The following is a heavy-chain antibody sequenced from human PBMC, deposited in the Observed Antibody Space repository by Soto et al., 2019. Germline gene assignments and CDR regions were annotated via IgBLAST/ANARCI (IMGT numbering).Heavy chain of an antibody. V-gene: IGHV4-30-4*01. D-gene: IGHD3-9*01. J-gene: IGHJ6*02. CDR1: GGSISSGDYY. Sequence: SLTCTVSGGSISSGDYYWSWIRQPPGKGLEWIGYIYYSGSTYYNPSLKSRVTISVDTSKNQFSLKLSSVTAADTAVYYCARDKRKYDILTGTYYYYGMDVWGQGTTVTVSS. CDR2: IYYSGST. CDR3: ARDKRKYDILTGTYYYYGMDV.